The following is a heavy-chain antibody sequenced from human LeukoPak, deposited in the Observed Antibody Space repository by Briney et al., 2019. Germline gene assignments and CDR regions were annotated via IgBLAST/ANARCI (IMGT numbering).Heavy chain of an antibody. V-gene: IGHV4-34*01. D-gene: IGHD3-22*01. CDR2: INHSGST. J-gene: IGHJ5*02. Sequence: PSETLSLTCAVYGGSFSGYYWSWIRQPPGKGLEWIGEINHSGSTNYNPSLKSRVTISVDTSKNQFSLKLSSVTAADTAVYYCARRRGITMIVEVIGWFDPWGQGTLVTVSS. CDR1: GGSFSGYY. CDR3: ARRRGITMIVEVIGWFDP.